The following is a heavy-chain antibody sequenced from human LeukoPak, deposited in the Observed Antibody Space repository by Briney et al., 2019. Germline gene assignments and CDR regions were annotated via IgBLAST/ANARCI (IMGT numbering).Heavy chain of an antibody. V-gene: IGHV4-39*07. CDR3: ARGGFGERAFDY. CDR2: IYYSGST. CDR1: GGSISSSSYY. Sequence: SETLSLTCTVSGGSISSSSYYWGWIRQPPGKGLEWIGSIYYSGSTNYNPSLKSRVTMSVDTSKNQFSLKLSSVTAADTAVYYCARGGFGERAFDYWGQGTLVTVSS. J-gene: IGHJ4*02. D-gene: IGHD3-10*01.